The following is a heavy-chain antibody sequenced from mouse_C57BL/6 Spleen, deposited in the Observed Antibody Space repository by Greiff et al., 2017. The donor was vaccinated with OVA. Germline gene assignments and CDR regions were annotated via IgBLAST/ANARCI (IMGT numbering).Heavy chain of an antibody. CDR3: ARSSYYYGSSFDY. J-gene: IGHJ2*01. Sequence: VQLKQSGPELVKPGASVKISCKASGYTFTDYYMNWVKQSHGKSLEWIGDINPNNGGTSYNQKFKGKATLTVDKSSSTAYMELRSLTSEDSAVYYCARSSYYYGSSFDYWGQGTTLTVSS. CDR2: INPNNGGT. V-gene: IGHV1-26*01. D-gene: IGHD1-1*01. CDR1: GYTFTDYY.